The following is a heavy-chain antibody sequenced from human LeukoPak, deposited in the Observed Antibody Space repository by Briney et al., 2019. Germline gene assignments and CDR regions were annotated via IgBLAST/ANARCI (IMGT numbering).Heavy chain of an antibody. J-gene: IGHJ4*02. CDR1: GFTFSIYG. CDR3: AREVWGPEF. CDR2: IRYDGSNGYDGSNK. Sequence: GGSLRLSCAASGFTFSIYGMHWVRQAPGKGLEWVAFIRYDGSNGYDGSNKYYADSVKGRFTISRDNSKNTLYLQMTSLRVEDTAVYYCAREVWGPEFWGQGTLVTVSS. V-gene: IGHV3-30*19. D-gene: IGHD1-14*01.